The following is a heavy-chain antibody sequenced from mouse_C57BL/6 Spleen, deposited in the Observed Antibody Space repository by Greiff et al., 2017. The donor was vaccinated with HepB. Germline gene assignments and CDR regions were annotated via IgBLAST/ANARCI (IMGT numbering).Heavy chain of an antibody. CDR3: TRPPGTGWYFDV. Sequence: QVQLQQSGAELVRPGASVTLSCKASGYTFTDYEMHWVKQTPVHGLEWIGAIDPETGGTAYNQKFKGKAILTADKSSSTAYMELRSLTSEDSAVYYCTRPPGTGWYFDVWGTGTTVTVSS. J-gene: IGHJ1*03. CDR2: IDPETGGT. D-gene: IGHD4-1*01. V-gene: IGHV1-15*01. CDR1: GYTFTDYE.